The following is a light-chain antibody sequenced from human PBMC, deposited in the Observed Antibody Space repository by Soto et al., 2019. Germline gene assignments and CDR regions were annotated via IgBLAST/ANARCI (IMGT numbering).Light chain of an antibody. CDR2: EVS. CDR1: INDVGGYNY. Sequence: QSVLTQPPSASGSPGQSVTISCTGTINDVGGYNYVSWYQQYPGEAPKLIIYEVSKRPSGTSTRFSGSKSGNTASLTISGLQAEDEADYYCCSYADSGAYVFGTGTKLTVL. CDR3: CSYADSGAYV. J-gene: IGLJ1*01. V-gene: IGLV2-8*01.